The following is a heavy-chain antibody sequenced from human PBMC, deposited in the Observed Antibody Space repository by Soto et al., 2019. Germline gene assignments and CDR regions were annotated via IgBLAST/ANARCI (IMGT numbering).Heavy chain of an antibody. CDR3: ARGPSSMIVVGGSAFDI. D-gene: IGHD3-22*01. Sequence: QVQLVQSGAEVKKPGASVKVSCKASGYTFTGYYMHWVRQAPGQGLEWMGWINPNSGGTNYAQKFQCWVTKTRATSISTAYMELSRLRSDDTAVYYCARGPSSMIVVGGSAFDIWGQGTMVTVSS. CDR2: INPNSGGT. V-gene: IGHV1-2*04. J-gene: IGHJ3*02. CDR1: GYTFTGYY.